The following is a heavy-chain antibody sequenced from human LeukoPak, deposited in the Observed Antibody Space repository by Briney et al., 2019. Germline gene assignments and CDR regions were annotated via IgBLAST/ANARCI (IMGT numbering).Heavy chain of an antibody. J-gene: IGHJ5*02. CDR2: IYYSGST. CDR3: ARERSILRNWFDP. V-gene: IGHV4-59*12. CDR1: GGSISSYY. D-gene: IGHD3-9*01. Sequence: SETLSLTCTVSGGSISSYYWSWIRQPPGKGLEWIGYIYYSGSTNYNPSLKSRVTISVDTSKNQFSLKLSSVTAADTAVYYCARERSILRNWFDPWGQGTLVTVSS.